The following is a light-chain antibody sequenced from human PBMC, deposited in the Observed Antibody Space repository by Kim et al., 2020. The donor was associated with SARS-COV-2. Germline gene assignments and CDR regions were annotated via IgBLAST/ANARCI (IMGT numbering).Light chain of an antibody. CDR2: RNN. CDR1: SSNIGSNY. Sequence: ELTQPPSASGTPGQRVTISCSGSSSNIGSNYVYWYQQLPGTAPKLLIYRNNQRPSGVPDRFSGSKSGTSASLAISGLRSEDEADYYCAAWDDSLSALFGGGTADRP. CDR3: AAWDDSLSAL. J-gene: IGLJ2*01. V-gene: IGLV1-47*01.